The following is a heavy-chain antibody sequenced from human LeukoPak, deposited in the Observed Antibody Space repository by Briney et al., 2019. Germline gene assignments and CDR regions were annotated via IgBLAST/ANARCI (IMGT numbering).Heavy chain of an antibody. J-gene: IGHJ4*02. Sequence: KTSETLSPTCAVYGGSFSGYYWSWIRQPPGKGLEWIGEINHSGSTNYNPSLKSRVTISVDTSKNQYSLKLSSVTAADTAVYYCARATYSGYEYFDYWGQGTLVTVSS. CDR1: GGSFSGYY. CDR3: ARATYSGYEYFDY. D-gene: IGHD5-12*01. CDR2: INHSGST. V-gene: IGHV4-34*01.